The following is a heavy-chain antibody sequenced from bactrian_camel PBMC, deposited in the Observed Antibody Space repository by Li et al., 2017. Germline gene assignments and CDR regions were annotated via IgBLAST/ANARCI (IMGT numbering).Heavy chain of an antibody. CDR2: IDRDGTE. CDR1: GFTFDSAG. V-gene: IGHV3S53*01. D-gene: IGHD2*01. J-gene: IGHJ4*01. CDR3: ATGGEYCSGTDCYFFNH. Sequence: VQLVESGGGLVQPGGSLRLSCAASGFTFDSAGKGWYRQAPGKERELVARIDRDGTETYANSVKGRFTISQDNVKKIVYLQMNSLKTEDTALYYCATGGEYCSGTDCYFFNHWGQGTQVTVS.